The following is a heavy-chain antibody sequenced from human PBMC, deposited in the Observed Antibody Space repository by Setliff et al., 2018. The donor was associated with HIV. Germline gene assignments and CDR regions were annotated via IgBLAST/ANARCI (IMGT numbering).Heavy chain of an antibody. CDR2: INTNTGNP. V-gene: IGHV7-4-1*02. CDR1: GYTFTYYA. Sequence: GASVKVSCKASGYTFTYYAMNWVRQAPGQGLEWMGWINTNTGNPTYAQDFTGRFVFSLDTSVSTAYLQISSLKAEDTAVYYCARDPGRRAPTYYYMDVWGKGTTVTSP. CDR3: ARDPGRRAPTYYYMDV. D-gene: IGHD3-10*01. J-gene: IGHJ6*03.